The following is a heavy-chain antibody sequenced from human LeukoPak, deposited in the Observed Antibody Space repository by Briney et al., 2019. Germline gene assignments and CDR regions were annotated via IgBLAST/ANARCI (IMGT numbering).Heavy chain of an antibody. CDR2: IWSDGSNK. V-gene: IGHV3-33*01. CDR1: GFIFSSYG. Sequence: GGSLRLSCAASGFIFSSYGMRWVRQAPGKGLEWVAIIWSDGSNKYYVDSVKGRFTISRDNSKNTLYLQMNSLRVEDTAVYYCARDWTHYGMDVWGQGTTVTVSS. CDR3: ARDWTHYGMDV. D-gene: IGHD3/OR15-3a*01. J-gene: IGHJ6*02.